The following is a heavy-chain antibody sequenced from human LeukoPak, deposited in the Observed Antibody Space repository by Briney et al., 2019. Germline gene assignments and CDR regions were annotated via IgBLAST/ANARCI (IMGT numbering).Heavy chain of an antibody. CDR1: GYSISSGYY. D-gene: IGHD5-18*01. CDR2: IYHSGST. J-gene: IGHJ4*02. Sequence: ASETLSLTCTVSGYSISSGYYWGWIRQPPGKGLEWIGSIYHSGSTYYNPSLKSRVTISVDTSKNQFSLKLSSVTAADTAVYYCARGYSYGRFDYWGQGTLVTVSS. V-gene: IGHV4-38-2*02. CDR3: ARGYSYGRFDY.